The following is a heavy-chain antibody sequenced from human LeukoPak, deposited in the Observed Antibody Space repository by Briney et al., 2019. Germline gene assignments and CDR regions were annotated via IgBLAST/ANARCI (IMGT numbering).Heavy chain of an antibody. CDR2: IKSKADGGTT. J-gene: IGHJ4*02. Sequence: GVSLRLSCAASGFTFSNAWMSWVRQAPGKGLEWVGRIKSKADGGTTDYAAPVKGRFTISRDDSKNTLYLQMNSLKTEDTAVYYCTTGIATAPTFYFDYWGQGTLVTVSS. CDR3: TTGIATAPTFYFDY. V-gene: IGHV3-15*01. D-gene: IGHD6-13*01. CDR1: GFTFSNAW.